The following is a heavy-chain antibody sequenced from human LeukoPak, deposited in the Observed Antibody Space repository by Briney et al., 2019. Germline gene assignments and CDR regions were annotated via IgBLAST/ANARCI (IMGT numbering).Heavy chain of an antibody. CDR1: GYTFTGYY. CDR2: INPNSGGT. Sequence: GASVTVSCTASGYTFTGYYMHWVRQAPGQGLEWMGWINPNSGGTNYAQKFQGRVTMTRDTSISTAYMELSRLRSDDTAVYYCAREIGRYYYGSGSPNYWGQGTLVTVSS. D-gene: IGHD3-10*01. V-gene: IGHV1-2*02. CDR3: AREIGRYYYGSGSPNY. J-gene: IGHJ4*02.